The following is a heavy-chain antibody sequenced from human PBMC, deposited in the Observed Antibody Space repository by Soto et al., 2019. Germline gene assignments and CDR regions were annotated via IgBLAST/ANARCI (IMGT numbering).Heavy chain of an antibody. Sequence: GGSLRLSCAASGFTFSSYAMSWVRQAPGKGLEWVSAISGSGGSTYYADSVKGRFTISRDNSKNTLYLQMNSLRAEDTAVYYCAKATIAAAGTHSNPIYYYYYYGMDVWGQGTTVTVSS. D-gene: IGHD6-13*01. CDR3: AKATIAAAGTHSNPIYYYYYYGMDV. CDR1: GFTFSSYA. J-gene: IGHJ6*02. V-gene: IGHV3-23*01. CDR2: ISGSGGST.